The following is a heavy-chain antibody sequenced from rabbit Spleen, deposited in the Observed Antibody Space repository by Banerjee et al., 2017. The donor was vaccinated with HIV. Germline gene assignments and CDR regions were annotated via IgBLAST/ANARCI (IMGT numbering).Heavy chain of an antibody. CDR3: ARGEHFSVGFSAFAIYLDL. D-gene: IGHD6-1*01. Sequence: QEQLEESGGGLVKPGASLPLTCKASGFPFSGKAVMCWVRQAPGKGLEWIACINAVTGKPVYANWAKGRVTMYKTSSTTVTLQMTSLTAADMATYFCARGEHFSVGFSAFAIYLDLWGPGTLVTVS. V-gene: IGHV1S45*01. CDR1: GFPFSGKAV. J-gene: IGHJ4*01. CDR2: INAVTGKP.